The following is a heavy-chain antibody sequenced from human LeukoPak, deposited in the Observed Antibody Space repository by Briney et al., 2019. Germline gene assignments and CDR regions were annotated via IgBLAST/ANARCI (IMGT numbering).Heavy chain of an antibody. CDR2: INPNSGST. D-gene: IGHD6-13*01. Sequence: ASVKVSCKASGYTFTGYYMHWVRQAPGQGLEWMGWINPNSGSTNYAQKLQGWVTMTRDTSISTAYMELSRLRSDDAAVYYCARYIAAAVHYYGMDVWGKGTTVTVSS. J-gene: IGHJ6*04. CDR1: GYTFTGYY. V-gene: IGHV1-2*04. CDR3: ARYIAAAVHYYGMDV.